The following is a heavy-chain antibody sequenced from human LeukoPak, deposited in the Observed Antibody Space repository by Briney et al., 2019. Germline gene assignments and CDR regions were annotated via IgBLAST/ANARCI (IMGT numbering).Heavy chain of an antibody. D-gene: IGHD3-3*01. CDR2: INPSGDGT. CDR3: ARTLRLEWLDY. Sequence: ASVKVSCKAFGYTFTSNYMHWVRQAPGQGLEWVGVINPSGDGTSYTQKFQGRVTMTTDTSTSTAYMELRSLRSDDTAVYYCARTLRLEWLDYWGQGTLVTVSS. V-gene: IGHV1-46*01. J-gene: IGHJ4*02. CDR1: GYTFTSNY.